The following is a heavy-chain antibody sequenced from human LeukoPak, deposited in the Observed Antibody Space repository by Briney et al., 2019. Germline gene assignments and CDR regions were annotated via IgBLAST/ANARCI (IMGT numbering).Heavy chain of an antibody. Sequence: GASVKVSCKASGGTFSSYAISWGRQAPGQGREWMGRIIPIFGIANYAQKFQGRVTITADKSTSTAYMELSSLRSDDTAVYYCARVDTVGYYFDYWGQGTLVTVSS. CDR2: IIPIFGIA. CDR1: GGTFSSYA. V-gene: IGHV1-69*04. D-gene: IGHD5-18*01. J-gene: IGHJ4*02. CDR3: ARVDTVGYYFDY.